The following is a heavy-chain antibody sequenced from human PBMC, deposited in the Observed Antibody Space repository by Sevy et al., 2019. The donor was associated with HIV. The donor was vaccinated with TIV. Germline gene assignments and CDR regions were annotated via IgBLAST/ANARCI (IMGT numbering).Heavy chain of an antibody. J-gene: IGHJ4*02. Sequence: ASVKVSCKASGYTFTGYYMHWVRQAPGQGLEWMGWINPNSGGTNYAQKFQGRVTMTRDTSISTAYMELSRLRSDDTAVYYCAVAGYSSSQGYYLDYWGQGTLVTVS. V-gene: IGHV1-2*02. D-gene: IGHD6-13*01. CDR1: GYTFTGYY. CDR3: AVAGYSSSQGYYLDY. CDR2: INPNSGGT.